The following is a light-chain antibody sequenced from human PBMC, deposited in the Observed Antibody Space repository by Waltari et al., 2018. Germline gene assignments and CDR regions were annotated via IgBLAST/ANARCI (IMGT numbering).Light chain of an antibody. CDR3: AAWDDSVSGLV. J-gene: IGLJ2*01. CDR1: HSNIGTYY. V-gene: IGLV1-47*01. Sequence: QSVLTQPPSASGTPGQRVTISCSGSHSNIGTYYVYWYQQLPGTAPKLLIYRINPRPSGVPDRFAGSQSGSSASLAISGLRSEDEADYYCAAWDDSVSGLVFGGGTRLTVL. CDR2: RIN.